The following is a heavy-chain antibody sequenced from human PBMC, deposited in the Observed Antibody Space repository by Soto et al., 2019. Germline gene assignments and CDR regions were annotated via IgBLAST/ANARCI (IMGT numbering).Heavy chain of an antibody. CDR2: ISGSGGST. CDR1: GFTFSSYA. D-gene: IGHD2-15*01. Sequence: PGGSLRLSCAAPGFTFSSYAMSWVRQAPGKGLEWVSAISGSGGSTDYADSVKGRFTISRDNSKSTLHLQMNSLRAEDTAVYYCAKVVVSSFFDYWGQGILVTVSS. J-gene: IGHJ4*02. V-gene: IGHV3-23*01. CDR3: AKVVVSSFFDY.